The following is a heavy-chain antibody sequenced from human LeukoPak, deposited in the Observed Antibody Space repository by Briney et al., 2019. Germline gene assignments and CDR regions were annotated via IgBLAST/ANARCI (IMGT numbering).Heavy chain of an antibody. CDR3: ARVKMTSITSHDR. V-gene: IGHV4-4*07. J-gene: IGHJ4*02. Sequence: SETLSLTCSVSGDSISNYYWSWIRQPAGKGLEWIGHIYTSGSTNYNPSLKSRVTMSVDTSKNQFSLKLESVTAADTAVYYCARVKMTSITSHDRWGQGTLVTVSS. CDR2: IYTSGST. D-gene: IGHD5-24*01. CDR1: GDSISNYY.